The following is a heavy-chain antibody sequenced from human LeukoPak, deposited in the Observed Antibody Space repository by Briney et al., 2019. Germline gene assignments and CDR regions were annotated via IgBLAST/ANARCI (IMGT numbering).Heavy chain of an antibody. CDR3: SRDPRSLDY. V-gene: IGHV3-11*01. CDR1: GFTLTDVY. Sequence: PGGSLRLSCAASGFTLTDVYMSWIRQSPGKGLEWLAYISPNSADISYADSVKGRFTISRDNAKNSLYLQMNSLRVEDTGIYYCSRDPRSLDYWGQGALVTVSS. J-gene: IGHJ4*02. CDR2: ISPNSADI.